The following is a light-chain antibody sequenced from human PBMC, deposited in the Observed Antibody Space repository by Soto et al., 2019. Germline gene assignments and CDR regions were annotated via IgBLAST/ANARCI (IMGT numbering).Light chain of an antibody. CDR1: SSNIGAGYD. CDR3: QSYDSSLSGWL. V-gene: IGLV1-40*01. CDR2: GNS. Sequence: QSVLTQPPSVSGAPGQRVTISCTGSSSNIGAGYDVHWYQQLPGTAPKLLIYGNSNRPSGVPDRLSGSKSGTSASLATTGLQAEDEADYYCQSYDSSLSGWLFGGGTKVTVL. J-gene: IGLJ3*02.